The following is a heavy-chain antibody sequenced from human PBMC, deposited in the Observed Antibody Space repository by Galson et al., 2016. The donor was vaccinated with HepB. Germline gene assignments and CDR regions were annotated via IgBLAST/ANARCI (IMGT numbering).Heavy chain of an antibody. CDR3: ARQDSYYYYAMDV. Sequence: SLRLSCATAGFSFSSYGMHWVRQAPGKGLDWVSLISWDGGSTYYADSVKGRFTISRDNSKNSLYLQMNSLRTEDTAFYYCARQDSYYYYAMDVWGLGTTVTVSS. CDR1: GFSFSSYG. CDR2: ISWDGGST. J-gene: IGHJ6*02. V-gene: IGHV3-43*01.